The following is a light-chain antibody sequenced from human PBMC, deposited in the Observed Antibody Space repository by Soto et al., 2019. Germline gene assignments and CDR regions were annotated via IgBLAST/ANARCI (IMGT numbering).Light chain of an antibody. J-gene: IGKJ1*01. V-gene: IGKV1-5*01. CDR1: QSISGW. Sequence: DIQMTQSPSTLSASVGDRVTITCRASQSISGWLAWYQQKPGTAPKLLIYDASTLDSGVPSRFSGSGSVTEFTLTINSLQPDDFATYYCQQYYAYSKTFGQGTKV. CDR3: QQYYAYSKT. CDR2: DAS.